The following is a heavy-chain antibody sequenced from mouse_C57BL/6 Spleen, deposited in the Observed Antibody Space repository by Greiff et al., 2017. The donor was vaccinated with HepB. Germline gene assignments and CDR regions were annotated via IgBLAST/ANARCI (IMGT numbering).Heavy chain of an antibody. Sequence: VKLVESGPELVKPGASVKISCKASGYAFSSSWMNWVKQRPGKGLEWIGRIYPGDGDTNYNGKFKGKATLTADKSSSTAYMQLSSLTSEDSAVYFCARSLLYYAMDYWGQGTSVTVSS. CDR3: ARSLLYYAMDY. J-gene: IGHJ4*01. CDR1: GYAFSSSW. V-gene: IGHV1-82*01. CDR2: IYPGDGDT. D-gene: IGHD2-12*01.